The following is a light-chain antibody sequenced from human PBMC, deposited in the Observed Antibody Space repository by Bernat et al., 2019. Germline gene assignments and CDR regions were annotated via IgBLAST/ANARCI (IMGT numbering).Light chain of an antibody. V-gene: IGKV1-39*01. J-gene: IGKJ1*01. CDR2: AAS. CDR1: QSVDNF. Sequence: DIQMTQSPSSLAASVGDRVDITCRTSQSVDNFLHWYQQKPGKDPTLLIYAASNLKDGVPSRFRGSGSGTYDSLSISGLQPDDFVTYYCLQTYSSPRTFGQGT. CDR3: LQTYSSPRT.